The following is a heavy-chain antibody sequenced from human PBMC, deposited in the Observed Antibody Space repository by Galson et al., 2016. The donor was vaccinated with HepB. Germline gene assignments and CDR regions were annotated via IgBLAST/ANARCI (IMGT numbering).Heavy chain of an antibody. V-gene: IGHV3-23*01. CDR2: ISGSGGST. J-gene: IGHJ4*02. Sequence: PRLSCAASGFTFSNHWMHWVRQAPGKGLEWVSAISGSGGSTYYADSVKGRFTISRDNSKNTVYLQLSSLRVDDTAVYYCVKDGYSGSYDYWGQGTLVTVSS. CDR3: VKDGYSGSYDY. D-gene: IGHD1-26*01. CDR1: GFTFSNHW.